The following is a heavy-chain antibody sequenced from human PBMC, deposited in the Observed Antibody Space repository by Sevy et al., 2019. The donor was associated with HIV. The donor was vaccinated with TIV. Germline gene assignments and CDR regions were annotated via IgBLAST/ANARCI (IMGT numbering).Heavy chain of an antibody. Sequence: ASVKVSCKASGGTFSSYAISWVRQAPGQGLEWMGGIIPIFGTANYAQKFQGRVTITADESTSTAYMELSSLRSEDTAVYYCGSAGVVAAAPFYYGMDVWGQGTTVTVSS. CDR1: GGTFSSYA. CDR2: IIPIFGTA. J-gene: IGHJ6*02. D-gene: IGHD2-15*01. V-gene: IGHV1-69*13. CDR3: GSAGVVAAAPFYYGMDV.